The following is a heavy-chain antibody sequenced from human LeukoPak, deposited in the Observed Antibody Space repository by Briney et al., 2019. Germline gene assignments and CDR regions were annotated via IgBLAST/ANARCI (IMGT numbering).Heavy chain of an antibody. V-gene: IGHV3-48*01. J-gene: IGHJ4*02. CDR1: GFTFSSYS. D-gene: IGHD3-3*01. CDR3: ARVPSGDFWSGYWFDY. CDR2: ISSSSSTI. Sequence: GGSLRLSCAASGFTFSSYSMNWVRQAPGKGLEWVSYISSSSSTIYYADSVKGRFTISRDNAKNSLYLQMNSLRAEDTAVYYCARVPSGDFWSGYWFDYWGQGTLVTVSS.